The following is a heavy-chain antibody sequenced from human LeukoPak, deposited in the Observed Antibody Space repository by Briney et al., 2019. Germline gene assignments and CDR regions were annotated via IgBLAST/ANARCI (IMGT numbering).Heavy chain of an antibody. CDR1: GYTFTSYG. CDR3: ARDRSSSPDY. V-gene: IGHV1-2*02. D-gene: IGHD6-13*01. J-gene: IGHJ4*02. Sequence: ASVKVSCKASGYTFTSYGISWVRQAPGQGLEWMGWINPNSGGTNYAQKFQGRVTMTRDTSISTAYMELSRLRSDDTAVYYCARDRSSSPDYWGQGTLVTVSS. CDR2: INPNSGGT.